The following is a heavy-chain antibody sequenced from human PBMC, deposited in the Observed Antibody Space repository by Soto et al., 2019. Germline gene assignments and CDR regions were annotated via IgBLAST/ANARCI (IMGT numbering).Heavy chain of an antibody. J-gene: IGHJ6*02. Sequence: QVQLVESGGGVVQPGRSLRLSCAASGFTFSSYGMHWVRQAPGKGLEWGAVIWYDGSNKYYADSVKGRFTISRDNSKNTLYLQMNSLRAEDTAVYYCARSRYCSGGSCRNRGDYYYGMDVWVQGTTVTVSS. CDR2: IWYDGSNK. V-gene: IGHV3-33*01. CDR3: ARSRYCSGGSCRNRGDYYYGMDV. D-gene: IGHD2-15*01. CDR1: GFTFSSYG.